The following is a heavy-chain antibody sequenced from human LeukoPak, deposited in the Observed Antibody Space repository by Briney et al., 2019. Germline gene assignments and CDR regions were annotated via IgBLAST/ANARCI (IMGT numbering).Heavy chain of an antibody. V-gene: IGHV3-23*01. CDR1: GFTFXSDA. J-gene: IGHJ4*02. D-gene: IGHD3-22*01. CDR2: ISGRGGST. Sequence: LXXXXXXSGFTFXSDAMSWGRQAPGKGVEWGSAISGRGGSTYYAESVKGGVTISRENSKNTLSLQMNSLTAEDTAVYYCAKEVANYYDSSGYFFDYWGQGTLVTVSS. CDR3: AKEVANYYDSSGYFFDY.